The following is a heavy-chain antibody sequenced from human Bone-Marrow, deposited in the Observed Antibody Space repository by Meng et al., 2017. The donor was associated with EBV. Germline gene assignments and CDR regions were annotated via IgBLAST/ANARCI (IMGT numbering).Heavy chain of an antibody. V-gene: IGHV4-34*01. CDR1: GGSVSGYY. J-gene: IGHJ2*01. Sequence: LQQISAGPVNLSETLSLTFAVYGGSVSGYYWRWLRQPPGKGLEWIGEINHSGSTNYNPSLKSRVTISVDTSKNQFSLKLSSVTAADTAVYYCARGPPPYYYDSSGYYELDWYFDLWGRGTLVTVSS. CDR3: ARGPPPYYYDSSGYYELDWYFDL. D-gene: IGHD3-22*01. CDR2: INHSGST.